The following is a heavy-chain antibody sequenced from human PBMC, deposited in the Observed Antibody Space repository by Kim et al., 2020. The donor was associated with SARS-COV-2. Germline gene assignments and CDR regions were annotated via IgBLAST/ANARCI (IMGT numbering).Heavy chain of an antibody. CDR2: IYYSGST. D-gene: IGHD3-10*01. CDR1: GGSISSYY. V-gene: IGHV4-59*08. Sequence: SETLSLTCTVSGGSISSYYWSWIRQPPGKGLEWIGYIYYSGSTNYNPSLKSRVTISVDTSKNQFSLKLSSVTAADTAVYYCARMVRGVIRRWGWFDPWGQGTLVTVSS. J-gene: IGHJ5*02. CDR3: ARMVRGVIRRWGWFDP.